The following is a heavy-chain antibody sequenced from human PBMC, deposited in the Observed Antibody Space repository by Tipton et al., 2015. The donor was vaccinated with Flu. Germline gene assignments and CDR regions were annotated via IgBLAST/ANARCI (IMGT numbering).Heavy chain of an antibody. J-gene: IGHJ4*02. CDR3: AKDLEMATTTYYFDN. Sequence: AASGFTFRTYAMSWVRQAPGKGLEWVSGISGSGGSTYYADSVKGRFTISRDNSKNTLYLQMNSLRAEDTAIYYCAKDLEMATTTYYFDNWGQGTLVTVSS. CDR2: ISGSGGST. V-gene: IGHV3-23*01. CDR1: GFTFRTYA. D-gene: IGHD5-24*01.